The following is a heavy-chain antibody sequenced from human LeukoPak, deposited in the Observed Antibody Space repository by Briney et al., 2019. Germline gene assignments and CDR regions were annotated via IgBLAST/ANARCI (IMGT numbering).Heavy chain of an antibody. J-gene: IGHJ3*02. CDR2: ISYSGST. V-gene: IGHV4-59*12. CDR1: GGFINNYY. CDR3: ARDSVVVVAATTRDAFDI. D-gene: IGHD2-15*01. Sequence: SETLSLTCSVSGGFINNYYWSWIRQPPGKGLEWIGYISYSGSTNYNPSLKSRVTISVDTSKNQFSLKLSSVTAADTAVYYCARDSVVVVAATTRDAFDIWGQGTMVTVSS.